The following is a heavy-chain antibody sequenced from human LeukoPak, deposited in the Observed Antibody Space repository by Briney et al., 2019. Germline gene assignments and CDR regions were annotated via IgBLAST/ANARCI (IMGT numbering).Heavy chain of an antibody. V-gene: IGHV3-74*01. CDR2: IKGDGRNT. CDR3: TRGSRSSGYD. CDR1: GFTFSNYW. Sequence: PGGSLRLSCAASGFTFSNYWMHWVRQAPGKGLVWVSRIKGDGRNTIYADSVKGRFTISRDNAKNSLYLQMNSLRAGDTAVYYCTRGSRSSGYDWGQGTLVTVSS. J-gene: IGHJ4*02. D-gene: IGHD5-12*01.